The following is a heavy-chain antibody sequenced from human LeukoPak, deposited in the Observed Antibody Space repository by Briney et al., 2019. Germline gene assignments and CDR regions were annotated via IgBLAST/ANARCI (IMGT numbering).Heavy chain of an antibody. J-gene: IGHJ4*02. Sequence: GRSLRLSCAASGFTFSSYAVHWVRQAPGKGLEWVAVISYDGSNKYYADSVKGRFTISRDNSKNTLYLQMHSLRAEDTAVYYCARKAQGSWYDEGRGYFDYWGQGTLVTVSS. V-gene: IGHV3-30*04. CDR2: ISYDGSNK. CDR3: ARKAQGSWYDEGRGYFDY. D-gene: IGHD3-10*01. CDR1: GFTFSSYA.